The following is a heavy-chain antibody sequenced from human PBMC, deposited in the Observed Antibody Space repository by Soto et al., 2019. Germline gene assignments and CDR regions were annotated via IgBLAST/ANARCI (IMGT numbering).Heavy chain of an antibody. CDR2: TYYRSKWYN. CDR1: GDSVSSNSAA. V-gene: IGHV6-1*01. CDR3: ARAQVGSDRYTRELFEP. Sequence: SHTLSLTCAISGDSVSSNSAAWNWIRQSPSRGLEWLGRTYYRSKWYNDYAISVKSRITINPDTSKNQSSLQLNSVIPEDKAVYYCARAQVGSDRYTRELFEPWGQGNLV. J-gene: IGHJ5*02. D-gene: IGHD1-7*01.